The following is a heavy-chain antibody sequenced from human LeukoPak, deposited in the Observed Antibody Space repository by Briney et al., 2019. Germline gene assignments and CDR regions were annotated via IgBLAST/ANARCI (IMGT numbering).Heavy chain of an antibody. D-gene: IGHD3-16*01. V-gene: IGHV3-48*03. CDR2: ISSSGSTI. CDR1: GFTFSSYA. Sequence: GGSLRLSCAASGFTFSSYAMSWVRQAPGKGLEWVSYISSSGSTIYSADSLKGRFTISRDNAKTSLYLKMTTLRAQTTAVYYCARIGSYSSGFDYWGEGTLGTVSS. J-gene: IGHJ4*02. CDR3: ARIGSYSSGFDY.